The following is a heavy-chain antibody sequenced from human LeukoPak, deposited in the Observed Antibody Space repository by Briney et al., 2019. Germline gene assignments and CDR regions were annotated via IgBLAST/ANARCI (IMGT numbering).Heavy chain of an antibody. V-gene: IGHV1-2*02. J-gene: IGHJ1*01. CDR1: GYTFTGYY. D-gene: IGHD3-10*01. CDR3: ARARTKLWFGELPNAEYFQH. CDR2: INPNSGGT. Sequence: GASVKVSCKASGYTFTGYYMHWVRQAPGQGLEWMGWINPNSGGTNYAQKFQGRVTMTRDTSISTAYMELSRLRSDDTAVYYCARARTKLWFGELPNAEYFQHWGQGTLVTVSS.